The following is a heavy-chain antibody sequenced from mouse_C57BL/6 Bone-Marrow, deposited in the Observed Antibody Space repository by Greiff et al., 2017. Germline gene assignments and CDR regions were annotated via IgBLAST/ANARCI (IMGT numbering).Heavy chain of an antibody. CDR3: ARESGLQLDFDY. Sequence: QVQLQQPGAELVKPGASVKLSCKASGYTFTSYWMHWVKQRPGQGLEWIGMIHPNSGSTNYNEKFKSKATLTVDKSSSTAYMQLSSLTSEDSAVYYCARESGLQLDFDYWGQGTTLTVSS. CDR2: IHPNSGST. D-gene: IGHD2-4*01. V-gene: IGHV1-64*01. CDR1: GYTFTSYW. J-gene: IGHJ2*01.